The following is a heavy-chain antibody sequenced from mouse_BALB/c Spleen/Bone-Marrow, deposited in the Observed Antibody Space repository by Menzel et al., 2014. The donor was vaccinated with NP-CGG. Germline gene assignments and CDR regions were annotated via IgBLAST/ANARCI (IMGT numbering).Heavy chain of an antibody. D-gene: IGHD1-3*01. V-gene: IGHV1S126*01. CDR3: ARRDNAPFAY. Sequence: QVQLQQSGPQLVRPGASVKISCKASGYSFTSYWMHWVKQRPGQGLEWIGMIDPSDSETKLNQKFKDKATLTVDKSSSTAYLQLSSPTPEDSAVYYCARRDNAPFAYWGQGTLVTVSA. J-gene: IGHJ3*01. CDR2: IDPSDSET. CDR1: GYSFTSYW.